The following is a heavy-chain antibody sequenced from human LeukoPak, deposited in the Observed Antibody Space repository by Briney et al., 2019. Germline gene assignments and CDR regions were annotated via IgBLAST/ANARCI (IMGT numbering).Heavy chain of an antibody. V-gene: IGHV1-8*01. CDR1: GYTFTSYD. CDR3: ARGRFRYCSGGSCRYGMDV. Sequence: ASVKVSCKASGYTFTSYDINWVRQATGQGLEWMGWMNPNSGNTGYAQKFQGRVTMTRNTSISTAYMEPSSLRSEDTAVYYCARGRFRYCSGGSCRYGMDVWGQGTTVTVSS. CDR2: MNPNSGNT. D-gene: IGHD2-15*01. J-gene: IGHJ6*02.